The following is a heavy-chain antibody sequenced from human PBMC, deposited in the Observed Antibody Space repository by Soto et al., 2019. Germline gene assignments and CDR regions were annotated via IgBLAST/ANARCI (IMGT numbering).Heavy chain of an antibody. V-gene: IGHV3-48*02. CDR2: ISSSSTI. Sequence: GGSLRLSCAASGFTFLIYSMNWVRQAPGKGLEWVSYISSSSTIYYADALKGRFTISRDNAKNSLYLQMNSLSDEDTAVYYCARVASFNSSSWPPVYYYYMDVWGKGTTVTVSS. J-gene: IGHJ6*03. CDR3: ARVASFNSSSWPPVYYYYMDV. CDR1: GFTFLIYS. D-gene: IGHD6-13*01.